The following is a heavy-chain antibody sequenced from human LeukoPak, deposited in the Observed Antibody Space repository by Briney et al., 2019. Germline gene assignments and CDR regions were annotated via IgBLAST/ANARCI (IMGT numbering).Heavy chain of an antibody. D-gene: IGHD3-9*01. CDR1: GATFSGYH. Sequence: SETLSLTCAVHGATFSGYHWSWIRQPPGKGLEWIGEISQSGISNFNPSLKSRVSMSLDTSKVQISLELNSVTAADKAVYFCARKWDYDPLAGYYDWYFDLWGRGTLVTVSS. J-gene: IGHJ2*01. CDR2: ISQSGIS. CDR3: ARKWDYDPLAGYYDWYFDL. V-gene: IGHV4-34*01.